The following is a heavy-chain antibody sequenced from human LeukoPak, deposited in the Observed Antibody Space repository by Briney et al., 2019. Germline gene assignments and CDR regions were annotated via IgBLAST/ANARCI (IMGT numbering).Heavy chain of an antibody. V-gene: IGHV1-69*13. J-gene: IGHJ4*02. CDR2: IIPIFGTA. CDR3: ARTYYYDSSGYYDDFDY. CDR1: GGTFSSYA. Sequence: SVKVSCKASGGTFSSYAISWVRQAPGQGLEWMGGIIPIFGTANYAQKFQGRVTITADESTSTAYMELSSLRSEDTAVYYCARTYYYDSSGYYDDFDYWGQGTLVTVSS. D-gene: IGHD3-22*01.